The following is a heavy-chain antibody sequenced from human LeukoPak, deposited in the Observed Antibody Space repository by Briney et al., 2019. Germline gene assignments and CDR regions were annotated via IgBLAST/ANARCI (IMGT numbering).Heavy chain of an antibody. CDR3: ASSLATDAFDI. V-gene: IGHV3-21*01. CDR2: ISSSSSYI. CDR1: GFTFSSYS. Sequence: PGGSLRLSCAASGFTFSSYSMNWVRQAPGKGLEWVSSISSSSSYIYYADSVKGRFTIARDNAKNSLYLQMNSLRAEDTAVYYCASSLATDAFDIWGQGTMVTVSS. J-gene: IGHJ3*02. D-gene: IGHD5-24*01.